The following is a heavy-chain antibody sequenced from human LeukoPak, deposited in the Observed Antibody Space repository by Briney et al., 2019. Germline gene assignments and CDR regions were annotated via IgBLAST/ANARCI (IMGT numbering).Heavy chain of an antibody. J-gene: IGHJ6*03. Sequence: GGSLRLSCAASGLTFSSYAMTWVRQAPGKGLEWVSVISGSGDSAYYADSVKGRFTISRDNSKNTLYLQMNSLRAEDTAVYYCAKGVYCSTTSCPDYYYSYYMDVWGKGTTVTVSS. D-gene: IGHD2-2*01. CDR1: GLTFSSYA. V-gene: IGHV3-23*01. CDR2: ISGSGDSA. CDR3: AKGVYCSTTSCPDYYYSYYMDV.